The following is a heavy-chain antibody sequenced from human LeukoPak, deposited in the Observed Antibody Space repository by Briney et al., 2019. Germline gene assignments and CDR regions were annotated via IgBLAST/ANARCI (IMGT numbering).Heavy chain of an antibody. CDR1: GFTFSNAW. CDR2: IKSKTDGGTT. D-gene: IGHD2-8*02. Sequence: GGSLRLSCAASGFTFSNAWMSWVRQAPGQGLEWVGRIKSKTDGGTTDYAAPVKGRFTISRDDSKNTLYLQMRSLKSEDTAVYYCSRVMNLVREGVLYFYYGMAVWGQGTTVIVSS. CDR3: SRVMNLVREGVLYFYYGMAV. J-gene: IGHJ6*02. V-gene: IGHV3-15*01.